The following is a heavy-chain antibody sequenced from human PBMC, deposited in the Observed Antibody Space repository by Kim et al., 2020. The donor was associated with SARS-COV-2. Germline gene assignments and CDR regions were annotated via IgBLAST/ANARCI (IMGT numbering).Heavy chain of an antibody. Sequence: GSLRLSCAASGFTFSNAWMSWVRQAPGKGLEWVGRIKSKTDGGTTDYAAPVKGRFTISRDDSKNTLYLQMNSLKTEDTAVYYCTTCSSYQLLYPGYYYYYGMDVWGQGTTVTVSS. CDR3: TTCSSYQLLYPGYYYYYGMDV. D-gene: IGHD2-2*02. V-gene: IGHV3-15*01. CDR2: IKSKTDGGTT. CDR1: GFTFSNAW. J-gene: IGHJ6*02.